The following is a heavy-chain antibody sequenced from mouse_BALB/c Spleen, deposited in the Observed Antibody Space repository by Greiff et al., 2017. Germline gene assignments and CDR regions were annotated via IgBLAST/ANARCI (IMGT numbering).Heavy chain of an antibody. V-gene: IGHV5-6-3*01. J-gene: IGHJ3*01. CDR1: GFTFSSYG. Sequence: EVKLVESGGGLVQPGGSLKLSCAASGFTFSSYGMSWVRQTPDKRLELVATINSNGGSTYYPDSVKGRFTISRDNAKNTLYLQMSSLKSEDTAMYYCASSLYGGFAYWGQGTLVTVSA. D-gene: IGHD1-1*01. CDR2: INSNGGST. CDR3: ASSLYGGFAY.